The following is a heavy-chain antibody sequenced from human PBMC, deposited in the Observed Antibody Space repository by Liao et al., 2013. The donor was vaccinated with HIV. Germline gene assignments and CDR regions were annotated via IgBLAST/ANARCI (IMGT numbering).Heavy chain of an antibody. Sequence: QVQLQQWGAGLLKPSETLSLSCAVYGGSFSGYFWSWIRQPPGKGLEWIGEIKHSGSTNYNPSLKSRVTISVDTSKNQFSLKLSSVTAADTAVYYCARVRIGRSSRGIVGWFDPWGQGTLVTVSS. CDR1: GGSFSGYF. J-gene: IGHJ5*02. CDR3: ARVRIGRSSRGIVGWFDP. CDR2: IKHSGST. V-gene: IGHV4-34*01. D-gene: IGHD1-26*01.